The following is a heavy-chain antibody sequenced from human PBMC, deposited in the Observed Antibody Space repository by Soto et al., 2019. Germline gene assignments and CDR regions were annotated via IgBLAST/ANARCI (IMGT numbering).Heavy chain of an antibody. D-gene: IGHD3-22*01. Sequence: SGTLFLPCTVSGGSLLDSSFYWAWVRPSPGKGLEWIGTIFYSGGTFYTPSLKSRVTMSVDTSNNQFSLKLSSVTAADTAVYYCARQASGYYYGWFDPWGQGTLVTVSS. V-gene: IGHV4-39*01. CDR2: IFYSGGT. CDR1: GGSLLDSSFY. CDR3: ARQASGYYYGWFDP. J-gene: IGHJ5*02.